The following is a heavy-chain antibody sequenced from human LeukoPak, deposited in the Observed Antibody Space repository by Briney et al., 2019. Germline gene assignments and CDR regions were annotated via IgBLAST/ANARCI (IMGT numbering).Heavy chain of an antibody. CDR1: GYTFTSYD. Sequence: ASVKVSCKASGYTFTSYDINWVRQATGQGLEWVGWMNPNSGNTGYAQKFQGRVTMTRNTSISTAYMELSSLRSEDTAVYYCARGGGYYGSGSYVNPIDYWGQGTLVTVSS. D-gene: IGHD3-10*01. J-gene: IGHJ4*02. CDR3: ARGGGYYGSGSYVNPIDY. V-gene: IGHV1-8*01. CDR2: MNPNSGNT.